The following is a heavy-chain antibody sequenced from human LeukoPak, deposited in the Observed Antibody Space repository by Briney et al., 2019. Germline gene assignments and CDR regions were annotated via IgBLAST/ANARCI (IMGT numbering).Heavy chain of an antibody. V-gene: IGHV1-69*13. CDR1: GGTFSSYD. J-gene: IGHJ6*02. Sequence: SVKVSCKASGGTFSSYDISWVRQAPGQGLERMGGIIPIFGTANYAQKFQGRVTITADESTSTAYMELSSLRSEDTAVYYCARDPGIVVVPAAIRSGMDVWGQGTTVTVSS. CDR2: IIPIFGTA. CDR3: ARDPGIVVVPAAIRSGMDV. D-gene: IGHD2-2*01.